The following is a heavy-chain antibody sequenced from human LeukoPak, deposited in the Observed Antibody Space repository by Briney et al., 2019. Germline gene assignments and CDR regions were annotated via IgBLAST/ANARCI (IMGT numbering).Heavy chain of an antibody. V-gene: IGHV3-53*01. D-gene: IGHD3-22*01. CDR3: AREKPFYDSSGYYYPIAFDY. CDR1: GFTVSSNY. CDR2: IYSGDST. J-gene: IGHJ4*02. Sequence: GGSLRLSCAASGFTVSSNYMSWVRQAPGKGLEWVSVIYSGDSTYYADSVKGRFTISRDNSKHTLPLQMHSLRAEDTALYYCAREKPFYDSSGYYYPIAFDYWGQGTLVTVSS.